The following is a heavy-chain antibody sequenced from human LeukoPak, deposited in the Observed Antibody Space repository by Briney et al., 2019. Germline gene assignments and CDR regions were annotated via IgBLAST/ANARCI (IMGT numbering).Heavy chain of an antibody. CDR2: ISGSGSDT. V-gene: IGHV3-53*01. CDR3: ASGTNYYTGLDY. D-gene: IGHD3/OR15-3a*01. CDR1: GFTVSSNY. J-gene: IGHJ4*02. Sequence: SGGSLRLSCAASGFTVSSNYMSWVRQAPGKGLEWVSVISGSGSDTYYAESVKGRFTISRDNSKNTVYLQMSSLRAEDTAVYYCASGTNYYTGLDYWGQGSLVTVSS.